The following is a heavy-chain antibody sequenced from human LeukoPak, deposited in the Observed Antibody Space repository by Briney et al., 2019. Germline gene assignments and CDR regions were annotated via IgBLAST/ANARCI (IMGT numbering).Heavy chain of an antibody. D-gene: IGHD5-24*01. CDR3: ARSSAERGLGWLLQTYYYYGMDV. V-gene: IGHV3-64*01. CDR1: GFTFSSYA. CDR2: ISSNGGST. Sequence: GGSLRLSCAASGFTFSSYAMHWVRQAPGKGLEYVSAISSNGGSTYYANSVKGRFTISRDSSKNTLYLQMGSLRAEDMAVYYCARSSAERGLGWLLQTYYYYGMDVWGQGTTVTVSS. J-gene: IGHJ6*02.